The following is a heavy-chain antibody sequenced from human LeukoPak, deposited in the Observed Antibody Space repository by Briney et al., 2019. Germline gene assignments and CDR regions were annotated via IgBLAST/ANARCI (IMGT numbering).Heavy chain of an antibody. J-gene: IGHJ5*02. CDR2: IRNDGSII. V-gene: IGHV3-30*02. Sequence: GGSLRLSCAASGFTFSSYGMHWIRQAPGKGLEWVAFIRNDGSIIYNADSVKGRFTISRDNSKNTLYLQMNSLRAEDTAVYYCAKDLAGLFDPWGQGTLVTVSS. CDR3: AKDLAGLFDP. D-gene: IGHD3/OR15-3a*01. CDR1: GFTFSSYG.